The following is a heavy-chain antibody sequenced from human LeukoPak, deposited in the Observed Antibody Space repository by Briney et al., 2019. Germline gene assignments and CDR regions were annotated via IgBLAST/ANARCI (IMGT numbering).Heavy chain of an antibody. V-gene: IGHV3-21*01. Sequence: PGGSLRLSCAASGFTFSSYSMNWVRQAPGKGLEWVSSISSSSSYIYYADSVKGRFTISRDNAKNSPYLQMNSLRAEDTAVYYCARGRQYYDFWSGSPSSPGYFDYWGQGTLVTVSS. CDR2: ISSSSSYI. J-gene: IGHJ4*02. CDR3: ARGRQYYDFWSGSPSSPGYFDY. CDR1: GFTFSSYS. D-gene: IGHD3-3*01.